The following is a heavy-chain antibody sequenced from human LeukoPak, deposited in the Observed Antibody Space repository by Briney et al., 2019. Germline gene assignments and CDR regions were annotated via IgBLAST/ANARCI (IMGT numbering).Heavy chain of an antibody. CDR3: ARDWEMATIAAAALGY. Sequence: GGSLRLSCAASGFTFSSFTMNGVPQAPGKGQEWVSYIIRDSDTKTYAASVKGRFTISRDNAKNSLYLQMNSLRDDDTAVYYCARDWEMATIAAAALGYWGQGTRVTVSS. CDR1: GFTFSSFT. J-gene: IGHJ4*02. D-gene: IGHD6-13*01. V-gene: IGHV3-48*02. CDR2: IIRDSDTK.